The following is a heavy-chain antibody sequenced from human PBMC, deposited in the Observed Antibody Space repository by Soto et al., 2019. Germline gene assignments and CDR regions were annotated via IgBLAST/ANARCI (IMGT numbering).Heavy chain of an antibody. CDR3: AKERSVVATTPDFDY. CDR2: ASYDGSYK. Sequence: QVQLVESGGGVVQPGRSLRLSCAASGFTFSSFGMHWVRQAPGKGLEWVAVASYDGSYKYYADSVKGRFTISRDNSKNTLYLQMNSLSAEDTAVYYCAKERSVVATTPDFDYWGQGPLVTVSS. CDR1: GFTFSSFG. J-gene: IGHJ4*02. D-gene: IGHD5-12*01. V-gene: IGHV3-30*18.